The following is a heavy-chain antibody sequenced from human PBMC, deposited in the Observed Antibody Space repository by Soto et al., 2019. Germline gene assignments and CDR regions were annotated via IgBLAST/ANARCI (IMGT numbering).Heavy chain of an antibody. CDR1: GGSISSYY. D-gene: IGHD2-15*01. J-gene: IGHJ5*02. Sequence: SETLSLTCTVSGGSISSYYWSWIRQPPGKGLEWIGYTYYSGSTNYNPSLKSRVTMSVDTSKNQFSLKLNSVTAADTAVYYCARTYCSGANCYPGGNWFDPWGQGTQVTAPQ. CDR2: TYYSGST. V-gene: IGHV4-59*01. CDR3: ARTYCSGANCYPGGNWFDP.